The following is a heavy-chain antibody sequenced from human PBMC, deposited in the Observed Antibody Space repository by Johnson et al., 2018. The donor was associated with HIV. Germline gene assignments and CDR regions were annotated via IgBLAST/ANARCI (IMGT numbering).Heavy chain of an antibody. CDR3: ATGFGPAFEM. D-gene: IGHD3-16*01. CDR2: IRSKGNNYAT. CDR1: GFTFSGSA. J-gene: IGHJ3*02. Sequence: VQLVESGGGLVQPGGSLKLACAASGFTFSGSALHWVRQASGKGLEWVGHIRSKGNNYATASAASVKGRFSISRDDSKNTLYRQMNSLKTEDTAVYYCATGFGPAFEMWGQGTMVTVSS. V-gene: IGHV3-73*01.